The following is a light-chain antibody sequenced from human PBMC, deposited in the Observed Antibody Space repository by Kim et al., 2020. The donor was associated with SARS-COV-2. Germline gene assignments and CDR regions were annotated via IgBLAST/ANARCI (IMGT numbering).Light chain of an antibody. V-gene: IGKV1-39*01. CDR1: QGISSY. CDR3: QQSNSHPLT. CDR2: ATY. Sequence: ASVGDTVTITCRASQGISSYVTWHQQKPGRAPNVLIYATYSLQSGVPSRFSGSGTRTEFTLTISRLQPEDFATYYCQQSNSHPLTFGGGTKVDIK. J-gene: IGKJ4*01.